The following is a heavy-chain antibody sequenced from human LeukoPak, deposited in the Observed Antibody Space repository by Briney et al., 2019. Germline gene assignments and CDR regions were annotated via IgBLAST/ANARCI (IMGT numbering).Heavy chain of an antibody. D-gene: IGHD1-26*01. J-gene: IGHJ6*01. CDR3: AKPLGGELLYYYYYYGMDV. CDR1: GFTFSSYG. CDR2: ISYDGSNK. V-gene: IGHV3-30*18. Sequence: GRSLRLSCAASGFTFSSYGMHWVRQAPGKGLEWVAVISYDGSNKYYADSVKGRFTISRDNSKNTLYLQMNSLRAEDTAVYYCAKPLGGELLYYYYYYGMDVWGQGTTVTVSS.